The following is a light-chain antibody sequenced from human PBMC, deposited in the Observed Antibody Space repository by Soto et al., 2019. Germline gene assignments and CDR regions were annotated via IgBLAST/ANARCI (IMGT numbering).Light chain of an antibody. CDR2: DVI. J-gene: IGLJ1*01. CDR1: SSDIGGYNY. V-gene: IGLV2-11*01. Sequence: QSALTQLRSVSGSPGQSVTISCTGTSSDIGGYNYVSWYQQHPGKAPKLMIYDVIKRPSGVPDRFSGSKSGNTASLTIYGLQAEDEADYYCCSYAGSYTHVFGTGTKV. CDR3: CSYAGSYTHV.